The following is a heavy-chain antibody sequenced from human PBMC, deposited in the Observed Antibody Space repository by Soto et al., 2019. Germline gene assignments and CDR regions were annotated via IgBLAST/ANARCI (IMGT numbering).Heavy chain of an antibody. CDR1: GFTFSSYG. D-gene: IGHD3-22*01. CDR3: AKSGDYYDSSGYYPDY. CDR2: ISYDGSNN. Sequence: ESGGGVVQPGRSLRLSCAASGFTFSSYGMHWVRQAPGKGLEWVAVISYDGSNNYYADSVKVRFTISRDNSKNTLYLQMNSLRAEDTAVYYCAKSGDYYDSSGYYPDYWGQGTLVTVSS. V-gene: IGHV3-30*18. J-gene: IGHJ4*02.